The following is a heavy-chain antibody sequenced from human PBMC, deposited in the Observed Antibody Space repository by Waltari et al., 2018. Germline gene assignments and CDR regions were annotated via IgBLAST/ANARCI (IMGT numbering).Heavy chain of an antibody. CDR2: GSPEHGLA. J-gene: IGHJ4*02. CDR3: ARGGGPRTVVALTFDS. D-gene: IGHD2-15*01. V-gene: IGHV1-18*01. Sequence: QVQLLQSGPEVKKPGASVKVSCKASGYTFSNFGINWVRQAPGQGLEWVGWGSPEHGLADSHPRLQGRGSLTTDTSTNTAYLEVKSLRSDDTAVYYCARGGGPRTVVALTFDSWGQGTLVTVSS. CDR1: GYTFSNFG.